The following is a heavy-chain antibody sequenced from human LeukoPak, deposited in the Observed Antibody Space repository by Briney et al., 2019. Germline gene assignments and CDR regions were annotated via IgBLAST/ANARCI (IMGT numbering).Heavy chain of an antibody. Sequence: GGSLRLSCAASGFTFSSYAMHWVRQAPGKGLEWVAVISYDGSNKYYADSVKGRFTISRDNSKNTLYLQMNSLRAEDTAVYYCAKGSARPIYYYDSSGPNGRGLLGANFDYWGQGTLVTVSS. CDR2: ISYDGSNK. J-gene: IGHJ4*02. D-gene: IGHD3-22*01. CDR1: GFTFSSYA. V-gene: IGHV3-30-3*01. CDR3: AKGSARPIYYYDSSGPNGRGLLGANFDY.